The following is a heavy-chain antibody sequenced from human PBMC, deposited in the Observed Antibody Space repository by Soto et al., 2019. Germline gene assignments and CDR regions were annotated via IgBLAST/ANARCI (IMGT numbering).Heavy chain of an antibody. CDR1: GFTFSSYA. J-gene: IGHJ4*02. V-gene: IGHV3-30-3*01. D-gene: IGHD3-22*01. CDR3: AREHLFNHYDSSGSYFDY. Sequence: QVQLVESGGGVVQPGRSLRLSCAASGFTFSSYAMHWVRQAPGKGLEWVAVISYDGSNKYYADSVKGRFTISRDNSKNTLYLQMNSLRAEDTAVYYCAREHLFNHYDSSGSYFDYWGQGTLVTVSS. CDR2: ISYDGSNK.